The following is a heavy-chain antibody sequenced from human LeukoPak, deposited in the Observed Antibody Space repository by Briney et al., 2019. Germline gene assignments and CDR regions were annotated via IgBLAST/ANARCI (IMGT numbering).Heavy chain of an antibody. J-gene: IGHJ4*02. Sequence: PGGSLRLSCAASGFTFSSYSMSWVRQAPGKGLEWVSVISDSGGYTYYADSVKGRFTISRDNARNSLYLQMNSLRAEDTAVYYCARDNYDSSGPYYFDYWGQGTLVTVSS. D-gene: IGHD3-22*01. CDR2: ISDSGGYT. CDR3: ARDNYDSSGPYYFDY. CDR1: GFTFSSYS. V-gene: IGHV3-21*01.